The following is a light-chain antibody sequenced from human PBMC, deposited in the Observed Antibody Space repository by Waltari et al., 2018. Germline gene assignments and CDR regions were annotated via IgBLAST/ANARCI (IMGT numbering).Light chain of an antibody. V-gene: IGLV2-23*01. CDR3: CSYASGSTII. CDR1: SSDVGSYNL. Sequence: QSALTQPASVSGSPGQSITISCTGTSSDVGSYNLVSWFQRHPGKAPELLIYEGTKRPSGVSNRFSGSKPGNTASLTISGLQAEDEADYYCCSYASGSTIIFGGGTKLTVL. CDR2: EGT. J-gene: IGLJ2*01.